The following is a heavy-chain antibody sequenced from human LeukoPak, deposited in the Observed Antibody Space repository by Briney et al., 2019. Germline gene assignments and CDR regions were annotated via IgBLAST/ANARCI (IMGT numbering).Heavy chain of an antibody. V-gene: IGHV3-15*01. CDR2: IKSKTDGGTT. Sequence: PGGSLRLSCAASGFAFSNAWMSWVRQAPGKGLEWVGRIKSKTDGGTTDYAAPVKGRFTISRDDSKNTLYLQMNSLKTEDTAVYYCTTDLNSGYGDPNFDYWGQGTLVTVSS. CDR3: TTDLNSGYGDPNFDY. CDR1: GFAFSNAW. D-gene: IGHD4-17*01. J-gene: IGHJ4*02.